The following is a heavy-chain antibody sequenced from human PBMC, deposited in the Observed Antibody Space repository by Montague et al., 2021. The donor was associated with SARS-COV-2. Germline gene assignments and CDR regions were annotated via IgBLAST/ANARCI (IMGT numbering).Heavy chain of an antibody. Sequence: SETLSLTCAVYGGSFSGYYWTWIRQSPRKGLEWIGEINHSGSTNYNPSLKSRVTISVDTSKNQFSLKLSSVTAADTAVYYCACGEITRRGLIYYYGMDVWGQGTTVTVSS. CDR2: INHSGST. V-gene: IGHV4-34*01. CDR1: GGSFSGYY. D-gene: IGHD1-20*01. J-gene: IGHJ6*02. CDR3: ACGEITRRGLIYYYGMDV.